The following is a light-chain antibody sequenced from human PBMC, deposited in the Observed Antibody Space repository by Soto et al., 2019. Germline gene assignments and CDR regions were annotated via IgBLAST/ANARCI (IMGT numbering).Light chain of an antibody. CDR2: EVT. J-gene: IGLJ1*01. CDR3: SSFTTSYTYV. V-gene: IGLV2-14*01. Sequence: QSALTQPASVSGSPGQSITISCTGTSSDVGAYNFVSWYQQHPGNAPKLMIYEVTSRPSGVSNRFSGSKSDNTASLTISGLQADDEADYYCSSFTTSYTYVFGTGTKLTVL. CDR1: SSDVGAYNF.